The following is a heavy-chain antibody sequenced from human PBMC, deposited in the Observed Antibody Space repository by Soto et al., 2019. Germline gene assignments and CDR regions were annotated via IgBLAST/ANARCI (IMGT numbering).Heavy chain of an antibody. V-gene: IGHV4-59*01. J-gene: IGHJ6*02. CDR1: GGSISSYY. CDR3: AREGLTGTIGLYYYYGMAV. Sequence: QVQLQESGPGLVKPSETLSLTCTVSGGSISSYYWSWIRQPPGKGLEWIGYIYSSGSTNYNPPLKTRVTISVDTSTNQFSMKLSSVTAADTSVYYGAREGLTGTIGLYYYYGMAVWGHGTTVTVSS. D-gene: IGHD1-7*01. CDR2: IYSSGST.